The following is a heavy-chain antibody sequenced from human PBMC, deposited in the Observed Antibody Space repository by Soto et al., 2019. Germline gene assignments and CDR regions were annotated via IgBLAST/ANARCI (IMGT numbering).Heavy chain of an antibody. CDR1: GGTFGSYA. CDR3: ARDRRDGYNPFDY. Sequence: QVQLVQSGAEVKKPESSVKVSCKASGGTFGSYAINWVRQAPGQGLEWMGGIIPMYDTIDYAQKFQGRVTITADESTSIAYMELSSLRSEDTAVYYCARDRRDGYNPFDYWGQGTLVTVSS. D-gene: IGHD5-12*01. J-gene: IGHJ4*02. CDR2: IIPMYDTI. V-gene: IGHV1-69*01.